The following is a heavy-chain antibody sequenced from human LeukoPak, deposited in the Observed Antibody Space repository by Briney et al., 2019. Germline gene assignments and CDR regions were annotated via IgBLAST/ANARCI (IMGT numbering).Heavy chain of an antibody. CDR3: ARDWAYDILTGPNWFDP. CDR2: IKQDGSEK. J-gene: IGHJ5*02. V-gene: IGHV3-7*01. D-gene: IGHD3-9*01. CDR1: GFTFSSYW. Sequence: GGSLRLSWAASGFTFSSYWMSWVRQAPGKGLEWVANIKQDGSEKYYVDSVKGRFTISRDNAKNSLYLQMNSLRAEDTAVYYCARDWAYDILTGPNWFDPWGKGTLVTVSS.